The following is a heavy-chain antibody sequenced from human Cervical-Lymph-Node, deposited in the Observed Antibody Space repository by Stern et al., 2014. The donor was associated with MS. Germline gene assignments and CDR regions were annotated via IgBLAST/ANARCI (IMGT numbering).Heavy chain of an antibody. CDR3: ARDLFVGYSYGPHY. D-gene: IGHD5-18*01. CDR1: GYTFTRYY. CDR2: INPSGGST. V-gene: IGHV1-46*03. J-gene: IGHJ4*02. Sequence: VQLVESGAEVKNPGASVKVSCKASGYTFTRYYMHWGRQAPGQGLEWMGIINPSGGSTSCAQKFQGRVTMTRDTSTRTVYMELSSLRSEDTAVYYCARDLFVGYSYGPHYWGQGTLVTVSS.